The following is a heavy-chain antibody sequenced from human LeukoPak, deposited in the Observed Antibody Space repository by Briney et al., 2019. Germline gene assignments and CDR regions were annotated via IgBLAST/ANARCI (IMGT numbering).Heavy chain of an antibody. CDR3: ARAHYDPLDAFDI. CDR2: IIPIFGTA. J-gene: IGHJ3*02. V-gene: IGHV1-69*13. CDR1: GGTFSSYA. Sequence: SVKVSCKASGGTFSSYAISWVRQAPGQGLEWMGGIIPIFGTANYAQKFKGRVTITADESTSTAYMELSSLRSDDTAVYYCARAHYDPLDAFDIWGQGTMVTVSS. D-gene: IGHD3-3*01.